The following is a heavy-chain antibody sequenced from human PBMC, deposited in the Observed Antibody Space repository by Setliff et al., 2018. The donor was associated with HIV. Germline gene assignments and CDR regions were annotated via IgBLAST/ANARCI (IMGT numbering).Heavy chain of an antibody. D-gene: IGHD2-8*01. CDR2: VSSSDSYI. CDR1: GFTFSSYS. CDR3: ARARYCANGVCYTNYYYAMDV. Sequence: NPGGSLRLSCAASGFTFSSYSMNWVRQAPGKGLEWVSSVSSSDSYIYYADSVKGRFTMSRDNAKNSLYLQMNSLRAEDTAVYYCARARYCANGVCYTNYYYAMDVWGQGTTVTVSS. J-gene: IGHJ6*02. V-gene: IGHV3-21*01.